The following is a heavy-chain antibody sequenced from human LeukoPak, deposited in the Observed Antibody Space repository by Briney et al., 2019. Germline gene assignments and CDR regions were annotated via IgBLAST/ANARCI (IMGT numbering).Heavy chain of an antibody. CDR3: ARARSNGSGSYGDFDY. V-gene: IGHV1-18*01. CDR2: ISAYNGNA. D-gene: IGHD3-10*01. Sequence: GASVTVSCTASGYSFTTFAMNWVRQAPGQGLEWMGWISAYNGNANYAQKLQGRVTITADESTSTAYMELSRLRSEDTAVYYCARARSNGSGSYGDFDYWGQGTLVTVSS. CDR1: GYSFTTFA. J-gene: IGHJ4*02.